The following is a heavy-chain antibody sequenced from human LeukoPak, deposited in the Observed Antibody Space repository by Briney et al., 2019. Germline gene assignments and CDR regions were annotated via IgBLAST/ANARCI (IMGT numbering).Heavy chain of an antibody. Sequence: PGGSLRLSCAASGFTFSRYSMNWVRQAPGKGLEWVSGINWNGGSTGYADSVKGRFTISRDNAKNSLYLQMNSLRAEDTALYYCARAMDSSGWYFDYWGQGTLVTVSS. CDR3: ARAMDSSGWYFDY. J-gene: IGHJ4*02. CDR2: INWNGGST. V-gene: IGHV3-20*04. CDR1: GFTFSRYS. D-gene: IGHD6-19*01.